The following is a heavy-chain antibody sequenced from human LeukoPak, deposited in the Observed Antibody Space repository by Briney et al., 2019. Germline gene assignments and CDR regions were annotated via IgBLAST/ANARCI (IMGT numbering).Heavy chain of an antibody. CDR2: MKQDGSEK. V-gene: IGHV3-7*01. CDR3: ARDLGHTGYDLYDY. CDR1: GINFRGYW. J-gene: IGHJ4*02. Sequence: PGGSLRLSCAVSGINFRGYWMAWVRQAPGKGLEWVANMKQDGSEKYYVDSVKGRFTIYRDNAKNSLYLEMNSLRVEDTAVYYCARDLGHTGYDLYDYWGQGTLVTVSS. D-gene: IGHD5-12*01.